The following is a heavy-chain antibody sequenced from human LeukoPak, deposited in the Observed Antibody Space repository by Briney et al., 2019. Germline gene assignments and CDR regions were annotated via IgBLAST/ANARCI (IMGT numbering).Heavy chain of an antibody. Sequence: SQTLSLTCAVSGGSISCGGYSWSWIRQPPRKGLERIGYIDHSGSTYYNPSLKSRVTISVDRFKNQFSLKLSSVTAADTAVYYCARVQISLGAFDIWGQGTMVTVSS. CDR2: IDHSGST. V-gene: IGHV4-30-2*01. J-gene: IGHJ3*02. CDR3: ARVQISLGAFDI. CDR1: GGSISCGGYS. D-gene: IGHD2/OR15-2a*01.